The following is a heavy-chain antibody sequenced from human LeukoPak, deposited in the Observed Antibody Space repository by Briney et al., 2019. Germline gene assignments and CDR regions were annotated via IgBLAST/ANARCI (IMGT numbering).Heavy chain of an antibody. J-gene: IGHJ3*02. V-gene: IGHV1-8*01. CDR3: AREPRFLGLWRGAFDI. CDR2: MNPNSGNT. CDR1: GYTFTSYD. Sequence: ASVKVSCKASGYTFTSYDINWVRQATGQGLEWMGWMNPNSGNTGYAQKFQGRVTMTRNTSISTAYMELSSLRSEDTAVYYCAREPRFLGLWRGAFDIWGQGTMVTVSS. D-gene: IGHD4/OR15-4a*01.